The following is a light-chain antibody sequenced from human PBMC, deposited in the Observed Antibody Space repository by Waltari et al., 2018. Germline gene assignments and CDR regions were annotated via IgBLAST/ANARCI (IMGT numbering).Light chain of an antibody. CDR2: GAS. Sequence: EIVLTQSPGTLSLSPGERATLSCRASQSVNNYLAGFQQKPDQAPRPLIYGASSRATGIPDRISGSGAGTDFTLTISGLEPQDFAVYYCQQYSSSPLTFGPGTKVDIK. V-gene: IGKV3-20*01. J-gene: IGKJ3*01. CDR1: QSVNNY. CDR3: QQYSSSPLT.